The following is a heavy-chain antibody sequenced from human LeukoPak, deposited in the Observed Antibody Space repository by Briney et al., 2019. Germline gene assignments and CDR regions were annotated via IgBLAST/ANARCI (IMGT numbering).Heavy chain of an antibody. V-gene: IGHV1-2*02. J-gene: IGHJ4*02. CDR1: GYTFTRYY. D-gene: IGHD2-21*02. Sequence: ASVKVSCKASGYTFTRYYMHWVRQAPGQGLEWMGWINPNSGGTNYAQKFQGRVTMTRDTSISTAYMELSRLRSDDTAVYYCARGVVVTAIPKKPFDYWGQGTLVTVSS. CDR3: ARGVVVTAIPKKPFDY. CDR2: INPNSGGT.